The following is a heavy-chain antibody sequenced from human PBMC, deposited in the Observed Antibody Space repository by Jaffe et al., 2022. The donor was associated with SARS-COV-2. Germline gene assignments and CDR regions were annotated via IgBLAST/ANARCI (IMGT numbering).Heavy chain of an antibody. V-gene: IGHV3-23*01. D-gene: IGHD3-10*01. CDR3: AKGFYGSGSYLLPVSSLDY. CDR2: ISDSGGRT. Sequence: EVQLLESGGGLVQPGGSLRLSCAASGFTFSTNAMSWVRQAPGRGLEWVSTISDSGGRTFYPNSVKGRFTISRDNSKNTLYLQMNSLRAEDTAVYYCAKGFYGSGSYLLPVSSLDYWGQGTLVTVSS. CDR1: GFTFSTNA. J-gene: IGHJ4*02.